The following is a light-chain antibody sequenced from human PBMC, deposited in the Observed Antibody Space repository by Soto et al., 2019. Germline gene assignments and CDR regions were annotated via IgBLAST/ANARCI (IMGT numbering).Light chain of an antibody. Sequence: VMTQSPLSLPVTPGEPASISCRSSQSLLHNNGYNYLDWYLQKPGQSPQLLIYLNSNRASGVPDRFSASGSGTDFTLEISRVEAEDVGVYYCMQALQTPFTFGPGTKVDIK. V-gene: IGKV2-28*01. CDR1: QSLLHNNGYNY. CDR2: LNS. CDR3: MQALQTPFT. J-gene: IGKJ3*01.